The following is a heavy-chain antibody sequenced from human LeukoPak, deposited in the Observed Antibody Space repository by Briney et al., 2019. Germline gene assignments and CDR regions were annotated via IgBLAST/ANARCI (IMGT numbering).Heavy chain of an antibody. CDR3: AKTAVPANNWFDP. J-gene: IGHJ5*02. CDR2: ISSSASTV. D-gene: IGHD2-2*01. V-gene: IGHV3-48*03. Sequence: GGSLRLSCAASGFIFNSYEMNWVRQAPGKGLEWVSYISSSASTVHYADSVKGRFTISRDNSKNTLYLQMNSLRAEDTAVYYCAKTAVPANNWFDPWGQGTLVTVSS. CDR1: GFIFNSYE.